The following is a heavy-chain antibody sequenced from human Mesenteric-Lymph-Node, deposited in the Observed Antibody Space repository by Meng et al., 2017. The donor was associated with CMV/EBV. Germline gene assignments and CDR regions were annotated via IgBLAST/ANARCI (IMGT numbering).Heavy chain of an antibody. CDR3: AKGLGWGHYGMDV. CDR2: INHSGSA. D-gene: IGHD1-26*01. V-gene: IGHV4-34*01. J-gene: IGHJ6*02. CDR1: GGSFSGYY. Sequence: SETLSLTCAVYGGSFSGYYWSWIRQPPGKGLEWIGEINHSGSANYNPSLKGRVAISVDTSKNQSSLRLSSVTAADPAVYYCAKGLGWGHYGMDVWGQGTTVTVSS.